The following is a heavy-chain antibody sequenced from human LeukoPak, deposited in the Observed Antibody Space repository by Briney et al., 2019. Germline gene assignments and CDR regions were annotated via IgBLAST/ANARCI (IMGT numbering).Heavy chain of an antibody. CDR3: ATAINSYGYNWFLDY. CDR1: GGSITSSIHY. Sequence: RSSETLSLTCTVSGGSITSSIHYWGWIRQSPGKGLEWIGTIYYSGSTYYNPSLRSRVTISVDTSKNQFSLKLSSVTASDTAIYYCATAINSYGYNWFLDYWGQGTLVTVSS. V-gene: IGHV4-39*01. CDR2: IYYSGST. J-gene: IGHJ4*02. D-gene: IGHD5-24*01.